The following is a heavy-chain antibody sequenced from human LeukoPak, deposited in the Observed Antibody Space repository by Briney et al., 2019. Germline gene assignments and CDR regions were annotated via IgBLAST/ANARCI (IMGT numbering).Heavy chain of an antibody. CDR2: IGTAGDT. CDR3: ARRRYNWNAIDY. V-gene: IGHV3-13*01. J-gene: IGHJ4*02. D-gene: IGHD1-20*01. CDR1: GFTFSNYD. Sequence: PGGSLRLSCAASGFTFSNYDMHWVRQATGKGLEWVSAIGTAGDTYYPGSVKGRFTISRENAKNSLYLQMNSLRAEDTAVYYCARRRYNWNAIDYWGQGTLVTVSS.